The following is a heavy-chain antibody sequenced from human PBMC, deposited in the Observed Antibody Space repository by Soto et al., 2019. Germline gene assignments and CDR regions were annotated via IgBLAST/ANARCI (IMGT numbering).Heavy chain of an antibody. CDR1: GFTFSSYS. CDR2: IISSSSTI. J-gene: IGHJ5*02. D-gene: IGHD6-13*01. V-gene: IGHV3-48*01. Sequence: GGSLRLSCAASGFTFSSYSMTLVRQVPGKGLEWVSYIISSSSTIYYADSVKGRFTISRDNAKNSLYLQMNSLRAEDTAVYYCARHPERIAQIGWFDPWGQGT. CDR3: ARHPERIAQIGWFDP.